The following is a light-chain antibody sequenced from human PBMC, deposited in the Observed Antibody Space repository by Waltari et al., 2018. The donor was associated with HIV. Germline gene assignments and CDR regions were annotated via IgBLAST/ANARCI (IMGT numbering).Light chain of an antibody. Sequence: QSALTQPASVSGSPGQSITISCAGTRSDVGGHDSVSWYQQHPGKAPKLRSWGVSNRPSGVSNRFSGSKSGNTASLTISGLQAEDEADYYCGSYVSGSTRVFGTGTKVTVL. CDR1: RSDVGGHDS. V-gene: IGLV2-14*01. J-gene: IGLJ1*01. CDR2: GVS. CDR3: GSYVSGSTRV.